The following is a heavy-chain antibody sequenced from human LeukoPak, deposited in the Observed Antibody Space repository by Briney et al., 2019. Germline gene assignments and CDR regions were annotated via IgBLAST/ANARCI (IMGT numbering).Heavy chain of an antibody. CDR3: ARDDGGGWNIDY. V-gene: IGHV3-48*02. Sequence: GGSLRLSCAASGFTFDDYSMNWVRQAPGKGLEWLSYIGTSNSPIYYADSVKGRFTVSRDNAKNSLYLQMNSLRDEDTAVYYCARDDGGGWNIDYWGQGTLVTVSS. D-gene: IGHD6-19*01. J-gene: IGHJ4*02. CDR2: IGTSNSPI. CDR1: GFTFDDYS.